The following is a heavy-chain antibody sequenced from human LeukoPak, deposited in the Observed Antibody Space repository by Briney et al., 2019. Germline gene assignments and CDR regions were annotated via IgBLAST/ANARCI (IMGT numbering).Heavy chain of an antibody. CDR2: ISGSGGST. Sequence: PGGSLRLSCAASGFTFSSYAMSWVRQAPGKGLEWVSAISGSGGSTYYADPVKGRFTISRDNSKNTLYLQMNSLRAEDTAVYYCAKSSAVIVVVPAARSPFDYWGQGTLVTVSS. J-gene: IGHJ4*02. CDR1: GFTFSSYA. V-gene: IGHV3-23*01. CDR3: AKSSAVIVVVPAARSPFDY. D-gene: IGHD2-2*01.